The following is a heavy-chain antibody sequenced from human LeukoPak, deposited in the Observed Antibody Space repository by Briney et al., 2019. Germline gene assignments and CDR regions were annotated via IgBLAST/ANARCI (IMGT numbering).Heavy chain of an antibody. V-gene: IGHV4-39*07. D-gene: IGHD1-26*01. CDR3: ARDTVHSGSYSGGDY. CDR2: IYYSGST. CDR1: GGSISSSSYY. Sequence: SETLSLTCTVSGGSISSSSYYWGWIRQPPGKGLEWIGSIYYSGSTYYNPSLKSRVTISVDTSKNQFSLKLSSVTAADTAVYYCARDTVHSGSYSGGDYWGQGTLVTVSS. J-gene: IGHJ4*02.